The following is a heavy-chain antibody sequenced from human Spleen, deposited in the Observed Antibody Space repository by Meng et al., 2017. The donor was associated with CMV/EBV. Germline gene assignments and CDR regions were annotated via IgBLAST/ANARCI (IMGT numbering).Heavy chain of an antibody. J-gene: IGHJ6*02. CDR2: INHSGST. CDR3: ARAKYGCCSSTSCYSRGYYYYGMDV. D-gene: IGHD2-2*01. Sequence: SETLSLTCAVYGGSSSGYYWSWIRQPPGKGLEWSGEINHSGSTNYNPSLKSRVTISVDTSKNQFSLKLSSVTAADTAVYYCARAKYGCCSSTSCYSRGYYYYGMDVWGQGTTVTVSS. CDR1: GGSSSGYY. V-gene: IGHV4-34*01.